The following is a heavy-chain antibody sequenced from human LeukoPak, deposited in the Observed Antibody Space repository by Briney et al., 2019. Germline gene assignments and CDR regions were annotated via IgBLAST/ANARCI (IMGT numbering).Heavy chain of an antibody. V-gene: IGHV4-59*08. CDR1: GGSISSYY. Sequence: SETLSLTCTVSGGSISSYYWSWIRQPPGKGLEWIGNTYYSGSTNYNPSLKSRVTISADTSKNQFSLKLSSVTAADTAVYYCARHRRYSGSSDFDYWGQGTLVTVSS. CDR2: TYYSGST. D-gene: IGHD1-26*01. J-gene: IGHJ4*02. CDR3: ARHRRYSGSSDFDY.